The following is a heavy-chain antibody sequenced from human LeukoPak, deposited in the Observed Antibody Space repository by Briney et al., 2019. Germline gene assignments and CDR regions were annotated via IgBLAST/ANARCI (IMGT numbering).Heavy chain of an antibody. D-gene: IGHD4-17*01. Sequence: ASVKVSCKASGYTFTGYYMHWVRQAPGQGLEWMGWINPNSGGTTYAQKFQGRVTMTRDTSISTAYMELSRLRSDDTAVYYCAGGPETHPPDYVVDYWGQGTLVTVSS. CDR1: GYTFTGYY. CDR2: INPNSGGT. V-gene: IGHV1-2*02. J-gene: IGHJ4*02. CDR3: AGGPETHPPDYVVDY.